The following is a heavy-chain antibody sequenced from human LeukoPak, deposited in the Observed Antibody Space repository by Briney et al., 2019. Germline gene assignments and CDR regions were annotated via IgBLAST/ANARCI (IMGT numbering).Heavy chain of an antibody. J-gene: IGHJ5*02. CDR3: ARASPYRGYYDSSGFHYSWFDP. Sequence: SETLSLTCAVYGGSFSGYYWSWIRQPPGKGLEWIGEINHSGSTNYNPSLKSRVTISVDTSKNQFSLKLSSVTAADTAVYYCARASPYRGYYDSSGFHYSWFDPWGQGTLVTVSS. D-gene: IGHD3-22*01. V-gene: IGHV4-34*01. CDR2: INHSGST. CDR1: GGSFSGYY.